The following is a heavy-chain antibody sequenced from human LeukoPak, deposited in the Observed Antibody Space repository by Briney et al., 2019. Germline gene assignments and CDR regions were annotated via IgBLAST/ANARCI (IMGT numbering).Heavy chain of an antibody. CDR1: GFTFSSYA. J-gene: IGHJ4*02. Sequence: GGSLRLSCAASGFTFSSYAMSWVRQAPGKGLEWVSAISGSGGSTYYADSVKGRFTISRDNSKNTLYLQMNSLRSEDTAVYYCATSTSMIAVGMVFYSGQGALVTVSS. CDR2: ISGSGGST. D-gene: IGHD3-22*01. CDR3: ATSTSMIAVGMVFY. V-gene: IGHV3-23*01.